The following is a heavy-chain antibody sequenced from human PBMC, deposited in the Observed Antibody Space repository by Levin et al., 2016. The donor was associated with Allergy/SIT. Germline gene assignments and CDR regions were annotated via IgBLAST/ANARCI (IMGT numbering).Heavy chain of an antibody. CDR2: ISSSGSNK. Sequence: VRQAPGKGLEGVSYISSSGSNKYYADSVKGRFTISRDNAKNSLYLQMNSLRAEDTAVYYCARERGYYGMDVWGQGTTVTVSS. V-gene: IGHV3-48*03. CDR3: ARERGYYGMDV. J-gene: IGHJ6*02.